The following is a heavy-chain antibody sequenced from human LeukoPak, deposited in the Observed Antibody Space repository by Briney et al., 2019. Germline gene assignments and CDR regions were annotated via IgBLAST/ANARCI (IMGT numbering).Heavy chain of an antibody. V-gene: IGHV1-24*01. Sequence: ASVKVSCKVSGYTLTELSRHWVRQAPGKGLEWMGGFDPEDGETIYAQKFQGRVTMTEDTSTDTAYMELSSLRSEDTAVYYCARDWVDCSSTSCYNWFDPWGQGTLVTASS. CDR2: FDPEDGET. J-gene: IGHJ5*02. CDR1: GYTLTELS. CDR3: ARDWVDCSSTSCYNWFDP. D-gene: IGHD2-2*01.